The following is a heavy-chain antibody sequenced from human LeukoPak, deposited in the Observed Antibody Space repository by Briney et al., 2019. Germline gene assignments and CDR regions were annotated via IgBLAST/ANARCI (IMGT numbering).Heavy chain of an antibody. V-gene: IGHV4-34*01. CDR1: GGPFSGYY. CDR2: INHSGST. J-gene: IGHJ4*02. Sequence: SETLSLTCAVYGGPFSGYYWSWIRQSPGKGLEWIGEINHSGSTNYNPSLKSRVTISVDTSKNQFSLKLSSVTAADTAVYYCARGRASYDFWSGYLFDYWGQGTLVTVSS. CDR3: ARGRASYDFWSGYLFDY. D-gene: IGHD3-3*01.